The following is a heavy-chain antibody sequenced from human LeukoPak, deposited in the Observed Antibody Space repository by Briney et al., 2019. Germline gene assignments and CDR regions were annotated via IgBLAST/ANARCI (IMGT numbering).Heavy chain of an antibody. V-gene: IGHV1-69*04. CDR3: ARDRYGLMGDFDY. D-gene: IGHD2-8*01. Sequence: SVKVSCKASGGTFSSYAISWVRQAPGQGLEWMGRIIPILGIANYAQKFQGRVTITADKSTSTAYMELSSLRSEDTAVYYCARDRYGLMGDFDYWGQGTLVTVSS. CDR1: GGTFSSYA. J-gene: IGHJ4*02. CDR2: IIPILGIA.